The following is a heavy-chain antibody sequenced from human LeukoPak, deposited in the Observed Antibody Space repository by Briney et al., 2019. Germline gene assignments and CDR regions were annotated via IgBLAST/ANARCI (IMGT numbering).Heavy chain of an antibody. V-gene: IGHV3-21*01. CDR1: GFTFSSYS. CDR2: ISSSSSYI. CDR3: ARAPGLAAEPMDY. J-gene: IGHJ4*02. Sequence: GGSLRLSCAASGFTFSSYSMNWVRQAPGKGLEWVSSISSSSSYIYYADSVKGRFTISRDNAKNSLYLQMNSLRAEDTAVYYCARAPGLAAEPMDYWGQGTLVTVSS. D-gene: IGHD6-13*01.